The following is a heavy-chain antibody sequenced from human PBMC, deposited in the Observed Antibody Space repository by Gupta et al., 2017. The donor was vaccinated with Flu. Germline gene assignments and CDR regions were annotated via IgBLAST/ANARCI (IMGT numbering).Heavy chain of an antibody. J-gene: IGHJ3*02. CDR1: GYTFTGYY. D-gene: IGHD3-22*01. V-gene: IGHV1-2*02. Sequence: QVQLVQSGAEVKKPGASVKVSCKASGYTFTGYYMHWVRQAPGKGLEWMGGINPNSGGTKYAKKCNGRGTMTRDTSIRTADRELGRLRSEETAVYDSERGLFLNDDSSGNDAFDIGGQGTMVTVCS. CDR2: INPNSGGT. CDR3: ERGLFLNDDSSGNDAFDI.